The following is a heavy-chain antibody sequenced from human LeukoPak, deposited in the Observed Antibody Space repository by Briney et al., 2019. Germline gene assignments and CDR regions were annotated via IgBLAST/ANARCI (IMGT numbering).Heavy chain of an antibody. CDR1: GYTFTDYY. CDR2: INPNNGGT. J-gene: IGHJ5*02. V-gene: IGHV1-2*06. D-gene: IGHD2-2*01. CDR3: ARDPWGGDIVVVPADIHDP. Sequence: ASVKVSCKASGYTFTDYYIHLVRQAPGQGLEWMGRINPNNGGTNYAQKFQGRVTMTRDTSISTAYMELSRLRSDDTAVFYCARDPWGGDIVVVPADIHDPWGQGTLVTVSS.